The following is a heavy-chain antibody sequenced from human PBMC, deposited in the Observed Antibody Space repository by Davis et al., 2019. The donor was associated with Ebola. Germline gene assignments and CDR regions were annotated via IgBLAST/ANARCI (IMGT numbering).Heavy chain of an antibody. J-gene: IGHJ3*02. D-gene: IGHD2-21*01. CDR3: ARDTWPCGGDCYDDTFDM. V-gene: IGHV4-59*12. Sequence: HLPETLSLTCTVSGGSITTYFWSWIRQPPGKGLEWVGYIHHSGSANSNPSLKSRVTFSIDTSKSQVSLKLTSVTAADTAVYYCARDTWPCGGDCYDDTFDMWGQGTMVIVSS. CDR2: IHHSGSA. CDR1: GGSITTYF.